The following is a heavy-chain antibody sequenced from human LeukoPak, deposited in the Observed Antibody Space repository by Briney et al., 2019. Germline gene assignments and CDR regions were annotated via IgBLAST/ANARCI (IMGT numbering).Heavy chain of an antibody. Sequence: PGGSLRLSCAASGFVFNNYGMHWVRQAPGKGLEWVSAISGSGGSTYYADSVKGRFTISRDNSKNTLYLQMDSLRAEDTAVYYCAKATRYYDFWSGYGAYYYYGMDVWGQGTTVTVSS. V-gene: IGHV3-23*01. CDR1: GFVFNNYG. CDR2: ISGSGGST. D-gene: IGHD3-3*01. J-gene: IGHJ6*02. CDR3: AKATRYYDFWSGYGAYYYYGMDV.